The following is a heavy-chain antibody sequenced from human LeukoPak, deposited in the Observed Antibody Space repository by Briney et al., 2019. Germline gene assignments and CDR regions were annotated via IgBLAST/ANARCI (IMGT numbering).Heavy chain of an antibody. J-gene: IGHJ5*02. V-gene: IGHV4-30-4*01. CDR3: ARGAGLGDWFDP. D-gene: IGHD3-10*01. CDR2: IYYSGST. CDR1: GGSISSGDYY. Sequence: PSQTLSLTCTVSGGSISSGDYYWSWIRQPPGKGLEWIGYIYYSGSTYYNPSLESRVTISVDTSKNQFSLKLSSVTAADTAVYYCARGAGLGDWFDPWGQGTLVTVSS.